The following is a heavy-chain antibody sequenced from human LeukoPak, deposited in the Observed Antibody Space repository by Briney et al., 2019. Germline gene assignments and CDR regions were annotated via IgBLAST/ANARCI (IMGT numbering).Heavy chain of an antibody. Sequence: SETLSLTCTVSGGSISSYYWSWIRQPPGKGLEWIGYIYHSGSTNYNPSLKSRVTISVDTSKNQFSLKLSFVTAADTAVYYCARHTPSYGWFDPWGQGTVVTVPS. J-gene: IGHJ5*02. CDR1: GGSISSYY. D-gene: IGHD1-26*01. V-gene: IGHV4-59*08. CDR2: IYHSGST. CDR3: ARHTPSYGWFDP.